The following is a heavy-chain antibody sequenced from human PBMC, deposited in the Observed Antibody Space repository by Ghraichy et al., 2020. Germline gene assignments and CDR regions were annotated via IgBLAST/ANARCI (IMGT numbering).Heavy chain of an antibody. J-gene: IGHJ4*02. Sequence: LSLTCAASGLTSSSYWMHWVRQAPGKGLEWVSHIKTDGSTTNYADSVRGRFTISRDNAKNTLYLQMNSLRADDTAVYYCSTSPRADRGNYWGQGTLVTVSS. D-gene: IGHD3-10*01. CDR1: GLTSSSYW. CDR3: STSPRADRGNY. V-gene: IGHV3-74*01. CDR2: IKTDGSTT.